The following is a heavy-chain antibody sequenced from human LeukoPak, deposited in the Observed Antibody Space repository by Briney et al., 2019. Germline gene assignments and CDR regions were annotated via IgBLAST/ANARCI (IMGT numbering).Heavy chain of an antibody. CDR2: ISAYNGNT. V-gene: IGHV1-18*01. J-gene: IGHJ6*03. CDR3: ARVVVLRGVMFYYMDV. D-gene: IGHD3-10*01. CDR1: GYTFTSYG. Sequence: ASVKVSCKASGYTFTSYGISWVRQAPGQGLEWMGWISAYNGNTNYAQKLQGRVTMTTDTSTSTAYMGLRSLRSDDTAVYYCARVVVLRGVMFYYMDVWGKGTTVTVSS.